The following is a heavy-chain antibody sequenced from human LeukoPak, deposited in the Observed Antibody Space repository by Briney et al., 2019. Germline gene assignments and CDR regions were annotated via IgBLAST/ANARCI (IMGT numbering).Heavy chain of an antibody. CDR2: ISGWGGST. CDR1: GFTFKSYA. CDR3: AKHSSSHYYYYYCYMDV. J-gene: IGHJ6*03. Sequence: GGSLRLSCAACGFTFKSYAMIWVRQAPGKGLEWVSAISGWGGSTCCADSVKGRFTISRDNSKNTLYLQMNSLRGEDTAVYYCAKHSSSHYYYYYCYMDVWGKGTTVTVSS. V-gene: IGHV3-23*01. D-gene: IGHD6-13*01.